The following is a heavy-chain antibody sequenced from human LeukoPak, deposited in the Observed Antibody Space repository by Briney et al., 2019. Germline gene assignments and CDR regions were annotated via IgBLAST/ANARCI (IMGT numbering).Heavy chain of an antibody. J-gene: IGHJ4*02. CDR3: ARLHRGIWSHLEY. CDR1: GGTFSSYA. D-gene: IGHD2/OR15-2a*01. Sequence: SVKVRFKASGGTFSSYANSWVRQAPGQGLEWMGGIIPIFGTANYAQKFQGRVTITADKTMITAYMELRSVNYAAMSGYYCARLHRGIWSHLEYWGQGTLVTVSS. V-gene: IGHV1-69*06. CDR2: IIPIFGTA.